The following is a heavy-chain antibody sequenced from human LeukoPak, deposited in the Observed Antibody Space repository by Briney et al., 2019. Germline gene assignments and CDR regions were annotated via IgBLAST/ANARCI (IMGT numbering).Heavy chain of an antibody. CDR2: IWHDGSHK. V-gene: IGHV3-33*06. J-gene: IGHJ4*02. CDR3: ANNFDY. Sequence: GGSLSLSCPASGFTFSNYGMHWVRQAPAKGMEWVAVIWHDGSHKYYVDSVKGRFTISRDNSKNALYLQMNSLRAEDTAVYYCANNFDYWGQGTLVTVPS. CDR1: GFTFSNYG.